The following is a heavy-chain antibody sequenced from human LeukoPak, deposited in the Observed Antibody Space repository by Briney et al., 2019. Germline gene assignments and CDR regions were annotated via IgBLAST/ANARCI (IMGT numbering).Heavy chain of an antibody. CDR1: GYTFTSYG. J-gene: IGHJ4*02. CDR3: ASEPPLLPFDY. Sequence: SVKVSCKASGYTFTSYGISWVRQAPGQGLEWMGRIIPILGIANYAQKFQGRVTITADKSTSTAYMELSSLRSEDTAVYYCASEPPLLPFDYWGQGTLVTVSS. D-gene: IGHD2-15*01. CDR2: IIPILGIA. V-gene: IGHV1-69*04.